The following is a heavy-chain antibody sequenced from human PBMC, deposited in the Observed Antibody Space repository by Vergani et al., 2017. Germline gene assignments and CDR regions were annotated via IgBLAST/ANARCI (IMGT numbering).Heavy chain of an antibody. V-gene: IGHV3-7*01. CDR1: GFTFSSYW. J-gene: IGHJ6*03. CDR2: IKQDGREK. CDR3: ARDDIGSYSYNYYMDV. D-gene: IGHD1-26*01. Sequence: EVQLVESGGGLVQPVGSLRLSCAASGFTFSSYWMSWVRQAPGKGLEWVANIKQDGREKYYVDSGKGRFTISRDNAKNSLYLQMNSMRAEDTAVYYCARDDIGSYSYNYYMDVWGKGTTVTVSS.